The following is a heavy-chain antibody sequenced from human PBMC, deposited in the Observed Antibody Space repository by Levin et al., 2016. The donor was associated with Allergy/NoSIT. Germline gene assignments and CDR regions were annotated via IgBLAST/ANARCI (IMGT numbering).Heavy chain of an antibody. CDR2: IDWDDDR. CDR1: GISVNSRGLC. V-gene: IGHV2-70*01. CDR3: ARSPMSPGWDYRANAESWFDP. Sequence: SGPTLVKPTQTLTLTCTFSGISVNSRGLCVNWIRQPPGKALEWLALIDWDDDRYYSSSLRTRLTISKDTSKNQVVLTMSNMDPVDTATYFCARSPMSPGWDYRANAESWFDPWGQGALVTVSS. J-gene: IGHJ5*02. D-gene: IGHD4-17*01.